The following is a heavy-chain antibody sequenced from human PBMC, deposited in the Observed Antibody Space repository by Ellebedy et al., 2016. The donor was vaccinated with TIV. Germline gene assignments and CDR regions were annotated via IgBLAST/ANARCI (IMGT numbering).Heavy chain of an antibody. J-gene: IGHJ4*02. Sequence: PGGSLRLSCAASGFIFGDYAMHWVRQAPGKGLEWVSGISRNSDSIGYADSVKGRFTISRDNSKNTLYLQMNRLRPEDTALYYCAKNSNYFGREGGYFDYWGQGTLVTVSS. D-gene: IGHD4-11*01. CDR3: AKNSNYFGREGGYFDY. CDR1: GFIFGDYA. CDR2: ISRNSDSI. V-gene: IGHV3-9*01.